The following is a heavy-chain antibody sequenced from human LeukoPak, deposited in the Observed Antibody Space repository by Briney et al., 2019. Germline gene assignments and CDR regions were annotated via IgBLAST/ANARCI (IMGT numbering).Heavy chain of an antibody. V-gene: IGHV3-30-3*01. CDR1: GFTFSSYA. CDR3: ARENSITIFGVVIGPRDGMDV. CDR2: ISYDGSNK. Sequence: PGGSLRLSCAASGFTFSSYAMHWVRQAPGKGLEWVAVISYDGSNKYYADSVKGRFTISRDNSKNTLYPQMNSLRAEDTAVYYCARENSITIFGVVIGPRDGMDVWGQGTTVTVSS. J-gene: IGHJ6*02. D-gene: IGHD3-3*01.